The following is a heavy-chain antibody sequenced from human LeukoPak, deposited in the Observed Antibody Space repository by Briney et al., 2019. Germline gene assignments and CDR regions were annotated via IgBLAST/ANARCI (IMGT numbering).Heavy chain of an antibody. CDR2: IYYSGST. Sequence: NASQTLSLTCTVSGGSISSGGYYWSWIRQHPGKGLEWIGYIYYSGSTYYNPSLKSRVTISVDTSKNQFSLKLSSVTAADTAVYYCARVLSSEAIDELLPVDYYYYYMDVWGKGTTVTVSS. J-gene: IGHJ6*03. CDR3: ARVLSSEAIDELLPVDYYYYYMDV. CDR1: GGSISSGGYY. V-gene: IGHV4-31*03. D-gene: IGHD1-26*01.